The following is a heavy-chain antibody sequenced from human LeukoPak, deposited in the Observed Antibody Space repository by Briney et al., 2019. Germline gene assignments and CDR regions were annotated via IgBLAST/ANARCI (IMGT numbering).Heavy chain of an antibody. Sequence: GGSLRLSCAASGFTFSSYSMNWVRQAPGKGLEWVSSISSSSSYIYYADSVKGRFTISRDNAKNSLYLQMNSLRAEDTAVHYCARDREGAAAGLIYFDYWGQGTLVTVSS. V-gene: IGHV3-21*01. CDR2: ISSSSSYI. J-gene: IGHJ4*02. D-gene: IGHD6-13*01. CDR1: GFTFSSYS. CDR3: ARDREGAAAGLIYFDY.